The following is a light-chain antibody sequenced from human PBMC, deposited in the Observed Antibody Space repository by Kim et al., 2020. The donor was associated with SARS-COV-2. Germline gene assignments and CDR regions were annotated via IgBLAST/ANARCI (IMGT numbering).Light chain of an antibody. Sequence: GSPGERATLSCRASKSVSSNLAWYQQKPGQAPRLLIYGASTRATSIPARFSGSGSGTEFTLTISSLQSEDFAVYYCQQYNNWPLTFGGGTKVDIK. CDR1: KSVSSN. J-gene: IGKJ4*01. CDR2: GAS. CDR3: QQYNNWPLT. V-gene: IGKV3-15*01.